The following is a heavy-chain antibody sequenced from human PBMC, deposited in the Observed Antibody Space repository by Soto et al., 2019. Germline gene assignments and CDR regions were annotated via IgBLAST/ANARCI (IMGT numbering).Heavy chain of an antibody. V-gene: IGHV1-18*01. D-gene: IGHD7-27*01. CDR1: GYTFINYG. CDR3: AGVGTGNTTRRPHFLDS. J-gene: IGHJ5*01. Sequence: QVQLVQSGAEVKTPGASVRVSCTASGYTFINYGITWVRQAPGQGLEWMGWISAYNGNTNYEDNLQDRITMTTDSPTSTVSRKGRNLRPKTPAVYYCAGVGTGNTTRRPHFLDSWGKDPWSPSPQ. CDR2: ISAYNGNT.